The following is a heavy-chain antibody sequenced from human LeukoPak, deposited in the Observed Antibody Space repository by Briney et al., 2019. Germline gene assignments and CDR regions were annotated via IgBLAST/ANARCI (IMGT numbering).Heavy chain of an antibody. Sequence: PGGSLRLSCAASGFTFSSYGMHWVRQAPGKGLEWVAVISYDGSNKYYADSVKGRFTISRDNSKNTLYLRMNSLRAEDTAVYYCAKGPCSGGSCYSFFDYWGQGTLVTVSS. CDR3: AKGPCSGGSCYSFFDY. D-gene: IGHD2-15*01. CDR1: GFTFSSYG. V-gene: IGHV3-30*18. J-gene: IGHJ4*02. CDR2: ISYDGSNK.